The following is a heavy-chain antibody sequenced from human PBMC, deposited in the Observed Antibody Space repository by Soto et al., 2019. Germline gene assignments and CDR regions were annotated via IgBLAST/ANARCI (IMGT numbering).Heavy chain of an antibody. V-gene: IGHV4-4*07. Sequence: SETLSLTCTVSCGSISSYYWSWIRQPAGKGLEWIGRIYTSGSTNYNPSLKSRVTMSVDTSKNQFSLKLNSATAAETAVYYCARGLPLLYYYYGMHVWGQGTTVTVS. CDR3: ARGLPLLYYYYGMHV. J-gene: IGHJ6*02. CDR2: IYTSGST. CDR1: CGSISSYY. D-gene: IGHD5-12*01.